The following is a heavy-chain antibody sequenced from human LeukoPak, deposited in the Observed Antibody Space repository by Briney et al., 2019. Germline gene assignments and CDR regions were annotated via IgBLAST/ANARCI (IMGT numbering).Heavy chain of an antibody. Sequence: ASVKVSCKASGYTFTSYYMHWVRQAPGQGLEWMGIINPSGGSTSYAQKFQGRVTMTRDTSTSTVYMELSSLRSEDTAVYYCARDPAVYSSGWYGAPDYWDQGTLVTVSS. V-gene: IGHV1-46*01. CDR2: INPSGGST. CDR3: ARDPAVYSSGWYGAPDY. CDR1: GYTFTSYY. D-gene: IGHD6-19*01. J-gene: IGHJ4*02.